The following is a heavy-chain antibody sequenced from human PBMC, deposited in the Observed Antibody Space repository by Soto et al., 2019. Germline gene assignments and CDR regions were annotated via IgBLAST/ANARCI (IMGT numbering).Heavy chain of an antibody. J-gene: IGHJ5*02. CDR3: ARGRMGRTTGYCTNGVCPRNWFDP. D-gene: IGHD2-8*01. V-gene: IGHV4-34*01. CDR2: INHSGST. Sequence: SETLSLTCAVYGGSFSGYYWSWIRQPPGKGLEWIGEINHSGSTNYNPSLKSRVTISVDTSKNQFSLKLSSVTAADTAVYYCARGRMGRTTGYCTNGVCPRNWFDPWGQGTLVTVSS. CDR1: GGSFSGYY.